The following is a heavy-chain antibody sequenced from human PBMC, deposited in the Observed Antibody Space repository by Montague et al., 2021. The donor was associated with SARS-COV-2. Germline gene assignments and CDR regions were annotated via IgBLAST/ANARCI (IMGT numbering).Heavy chain of an antibody. Sequence: SETLSLTCTVSGASMSGSYWGWVRQPPGQGQEWIGNIYSCGSTPSNPSLTSRVTISVDTSKSQFSLRLTSVTAADTAVYYCVREGRSSAYAMDYWGQGTLVTVSS. D-gene: IGHD3-22*01. J-gene: IGHJ4*02. CDR1: GASMSGSY. CDR2: IYSCGST. V-gene: IGHV4-59*01. CDR3: VREGRSSAYAMDY.